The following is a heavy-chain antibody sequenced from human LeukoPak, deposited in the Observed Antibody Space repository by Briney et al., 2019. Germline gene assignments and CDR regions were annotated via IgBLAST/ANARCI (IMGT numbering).Heavy chain of an antibody. V-gene: IGHV3-23*01. J-gene: IGHJ5*02. CDR3: VKDRFGSFDP. CDR1: GFPFSDYA. Sequence: GGSLRLSCAASGFPFSDYAMTWVRQAPGKGLEWVAAISPSASHRYYADFVGGRFTISRDNSKNTLDLQMSSLRAEDTAVHYCVKDRFGSFDPWGQGTLVTVSS. D-gene: IGHD5-18*01. CDR2: ISPSASHR.